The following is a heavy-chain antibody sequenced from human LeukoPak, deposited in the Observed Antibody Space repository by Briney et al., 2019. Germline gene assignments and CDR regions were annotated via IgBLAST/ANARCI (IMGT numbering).Heavy chain of an antibody. D-gene: IGHD3-10*01. CDR2: ISAYNGNT. J-gene: IGHJ5*02. Sequence: GASVKVSCKASGYTFTSYGISWVRQAPGQGLEWMGWISAYNGNTNYAQKLQGRVTMTTDTSTSTAYMELRSLRSDDTAVYYCARAYGSGSYYNNWFDPWGQGTPVTVSS. CDR1: GYTFTSYG. V-gene: IGHV1-18*01. CDR3: ARAYGSGSYYNNWFDP.